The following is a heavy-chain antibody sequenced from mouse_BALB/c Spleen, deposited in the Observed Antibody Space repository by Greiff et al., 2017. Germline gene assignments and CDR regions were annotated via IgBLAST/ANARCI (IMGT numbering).Heavy chain of an antibody. CDR1: GFNIKDYY. CDR3: ARETTATPYAMDY. Sequence: EVQLVESGAELVRPGALVKLSCKASGFNIKDYYMHWVKQRPEQGLEWIGWIDPENGNTIYDPKFQGKASITADTSSNTAYLQLSSLTSEDTAVYYCARETTATPYAMDYWGQGTSVTVSS. CDR2: IDPENGNT. J-gene: IGHJ4*01. V-gene: IGHV14-1*02. D-gene: IGHD1-2*01.